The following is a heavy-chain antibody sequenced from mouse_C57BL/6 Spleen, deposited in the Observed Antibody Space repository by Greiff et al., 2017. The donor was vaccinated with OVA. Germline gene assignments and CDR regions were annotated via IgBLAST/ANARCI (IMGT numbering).Heavy chain of an antibody. Sequence: QVQLQQPGAELVKPGASVKLSCKASGYTLTSYWMQWVKQRPGQGLEWIGEIDPSDSYTNYNQKFKGKATLTVDTSSSTAYMQRSSMTSEDSAVYYSARSSAAFAYWGQGTLVTVSA. J-gene: IGHJ3*01. V-gene: IGHV1-50*01. D-gene: IGHD1-1*01. CDR1: GYTLTSYW. CDR2: IDPSDSYT. CDR3: ARSSAAFAY.